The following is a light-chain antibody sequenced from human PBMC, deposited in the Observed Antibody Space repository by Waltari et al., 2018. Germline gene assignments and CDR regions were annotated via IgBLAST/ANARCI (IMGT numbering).Light chain of an antibody. J-gene: IGKJ4*01. Sequence: DIVMTQSPDSLAVSLGERATINCKSSQSVLYSSNNKNYLAWYQQKPRQPPALLIYWASTRESGVPSRFSGSGSGTDFTFTISSLQPEDIATYYCQQHDNLPSTFGGGTKVEIK. CDR1: QSVLYSSNNKNY. V-gene: IGKV4-1*01. CDR2: WAS. CDR3: QQHDNLPST.